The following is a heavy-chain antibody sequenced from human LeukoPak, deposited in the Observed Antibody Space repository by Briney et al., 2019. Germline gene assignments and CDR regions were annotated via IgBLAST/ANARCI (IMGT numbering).Heavy chain of an antibody. J-gene: IGHJ4*02. CDR1: GFTFSSYA. CDR3: AKAISSSWDY. V-gene: IGHV3-23*01. CDR2: ISGSGGST. D-gene: IGHD6-13*01. Sequence: GGSLRLSCAASGFTFSSYAMSWVRQAPGKGLEWVSAISGSGGSTYYADSVEGRFAISRDNSKNTLYLQMNSLRAEDTAVYYCAKAISSSWDYWGQGTLVTVSS.